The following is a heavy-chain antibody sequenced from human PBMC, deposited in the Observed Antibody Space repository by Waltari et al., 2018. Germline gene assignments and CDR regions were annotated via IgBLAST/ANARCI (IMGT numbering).Heavy chain of an antibody. CDR1: GFTFSSKD. CDR3: AKGGDTGTYGFFDF. V-gene: IGHV3-23*03. CDR2: RIYSGGST. Sequence: EVQLLESGGGLAQPGGSLRLSCEASGFTFSSKDRTWVREAPGKGLEWVSRIYSGGSTNYADSVKGRFTVSRDNSKNTLYLQMSNLRGEDTAVYYCAKGGDTGTYGFFDFWGQGTLVSVSS. J-gene: IGHJ4*02. D-gene: IGHD1-1*01.